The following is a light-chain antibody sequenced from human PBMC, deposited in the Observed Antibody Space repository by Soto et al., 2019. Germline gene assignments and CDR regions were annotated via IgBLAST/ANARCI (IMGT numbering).Light chain of an antibody. Sequence: QSALTQPPSASGSPGQSVTISCTGTSSDVGGYNYVSWYQQHPGKAPKLMIFEVSKRPSGVPDRFSGSKSGNTASLTVSGLQAEDEADYYCSSYAGNTNKMVFGGGTKVTVL. V-gene: IGLV2-8*01. CDR3: SSYAGNTNKMV. CDR2: EVS. J-gene: IGLJ2*01. CDR1: SSDVGGYNY.